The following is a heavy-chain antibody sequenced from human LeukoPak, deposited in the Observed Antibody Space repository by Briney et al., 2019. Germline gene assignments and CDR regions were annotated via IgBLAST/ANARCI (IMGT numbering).Heavy chain of an antibody. CDR2: IKQDGSEK. J-gene: IGHJ4*02. V-gene: IGHV3-7*03. CDR1: GFAFDKYA. Sequence: PGGSLRLSCSAFGFAFDKYAMNWVRQVPGQGLEWVANIKQDGSEKFYVASVKGRFTISRDNGKSSLYLQMNSLRAEDTALYYCATSYDMGWLIGYWGQGTLVTVSS. CDR3: ATSYDMGWLIGY. D-gene: IGHD3/OR15-3a*01.